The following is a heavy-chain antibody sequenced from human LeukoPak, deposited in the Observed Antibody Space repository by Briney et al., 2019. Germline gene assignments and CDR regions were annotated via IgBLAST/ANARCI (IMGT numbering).Heavy chain of an antibody. CDR2: INHSGST. V-gene: IGHV4-34*01. CDR1: GGSFSGYY. Sequence: PSETLSLTCAVYGGSFSGYYWSWIRQPPGKGLEWSGEINHSGSTNYNPSLKSRVTISVDTSKNQFSLKLSSVTAADTAVYYCARAEAVAGTHPFDYWGQGTRVTVSS. D-gene: IGHD6-19*01. J-gene: IGHJ4*02. CDR3: ARAEAVAGTHPFDY.